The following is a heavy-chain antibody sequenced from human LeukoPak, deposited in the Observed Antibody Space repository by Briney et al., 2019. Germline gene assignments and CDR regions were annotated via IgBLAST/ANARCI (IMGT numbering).Heavy chain of an antibody. Sequence: GGSLRLSCAASGFTFSSYSMNWVRQAPGKGLEWVSSISSSSSYIYYADSVKGRFTISRDNAKNSLYLQMNSLRAEDTAVYYCARVRAIKWEPDAFDIWGQGTMVTVSS. CDR2: ISSSSSYI. CDR1: GFTFSSYS. CDR3: ARVRAIKWEPDAFDI. V-gene: IGHV3-21*01. D-gene: IGHD1-26*01. J-gene: IGHJ3*02.